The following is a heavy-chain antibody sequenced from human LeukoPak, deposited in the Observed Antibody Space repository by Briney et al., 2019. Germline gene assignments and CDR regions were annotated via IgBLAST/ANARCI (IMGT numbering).Heavy chain of an antibody. J-gene: IGHJ3*02. D-gene: IGHD2-2*01. V-gene: IGHV4-30-2*01. CDR2: IYHSGST. CDR3: ARVPAQKYCSSTSCYHAAFDI. CDR1: GYAIISGGFS. Sequence: SQTLSLTCTVSGYAIISGGFSWNWIRQPPGKGLEWIGYIYHSGSTYYNPSLKSRVTISVDRSKNQFSLKLSSVTAADTAVYYCARVPAQKYCSSTSCYHAAFDIWGQGTMVTVSS.